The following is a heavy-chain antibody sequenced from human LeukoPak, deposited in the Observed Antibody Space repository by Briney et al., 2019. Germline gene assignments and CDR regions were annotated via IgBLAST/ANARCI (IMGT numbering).Heavy chain of an antibody. Sequence: GGSLRLSCAASGFTFSSYWMSWVRQAPGKGLEWVANIKQDGSEKYYVDSMKGRFTISRDNAKNSLYLQMNSLRAEDTAVYYCARDSFHEAFDIWGQGTMVTVSS. V-gene: IGHV3-7*01. J-gene: IGHJ3*02. CDR2: IKQDGSEK. CDR1: GFTFSSYW. CDR3: ARDSFHEAFDI. D-gene: IGHD2-21*01.